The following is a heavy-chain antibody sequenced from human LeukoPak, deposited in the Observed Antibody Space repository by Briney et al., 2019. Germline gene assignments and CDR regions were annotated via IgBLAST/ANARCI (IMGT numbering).Heavy chain of an antibody. Sequence: PGGSLRLSCAASGFTFSDYSMNWVRQAPGKGLEWVSYVSSTTTYYADSVKGRFTISRDNAKNSLYLQMNSLRDEDTAVYYCARFGYNDFDYWGQGTLVTVS. CDR1: GFTFSDYS. CDR2: VSSTTT. J-gene: IGHJ4*02. CDR3: ARFGYNDFDY. V-gene: IGHV3-48*02. D-gene: IGHD5-24*01.